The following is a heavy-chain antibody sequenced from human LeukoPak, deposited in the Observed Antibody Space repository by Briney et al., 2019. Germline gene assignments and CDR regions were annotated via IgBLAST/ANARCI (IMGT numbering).Heavy chain of an antibody. CDR1: GYTFTGYY. CDR3: ARAGHKAYCGGDCYSFDY. D-gene: IGHD2-21*02. Sequence: AASVKVSCKASGYTFTGYYMHWVRQAPGQGLEWMGWINPNSGGTNYAQKFQGRVTMTRETSISTAYMELSRLRSDDTAVYYCARAGHKAYCGGDCYSFDYWGQGTLVTVSS. CDR2: INPNSGGT. V-gene: IGHV1-2*02. J-gene: IGHJ4*02.